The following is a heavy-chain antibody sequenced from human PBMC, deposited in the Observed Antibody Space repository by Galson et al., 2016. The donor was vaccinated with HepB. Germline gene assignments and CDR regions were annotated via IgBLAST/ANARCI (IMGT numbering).Heavy chain of an antibody. D-gene: IGHD7-27*01. CDR3: AYIYLGASPER. CDR1: GFSLSTSGVG. J-gene: IGHJ4*02. V-gene: IGHV2-5*02. Sequence: PALVKPTQAVTLTCNFSGFSLSTSGVGVGWIRQPPGKALEWLALIYWDDDKRYSPSLKSRLTITKDTSKNQVVLTMTNMDPVDTATYYCAYIYLGASPERWGQGALVTVSS. CDR2: IYWDDDK.